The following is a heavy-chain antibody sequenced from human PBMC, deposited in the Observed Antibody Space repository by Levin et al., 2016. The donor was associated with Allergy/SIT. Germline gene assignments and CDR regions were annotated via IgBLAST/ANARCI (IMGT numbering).Heavy chain of an antibody. CDR2: VYSSGNT. Sequence: SETLSLTCAVSGGSISSSGYYWGWIRQPPGKGLEWIGHVYSSGNTYYNPSLKSRLTLSIDTSKNQFSLKLTSVTAADTAIYYCARQGVSPYSSGHFDYWGQGTLVTVSS. V-gene: IGHV4-39*01. CDR1: GGSISSSGYY. CDR3: ARQGVSPYSSGHFDY. D-gene: IGHD6-19*01. J-gene: IGHJ4*02.